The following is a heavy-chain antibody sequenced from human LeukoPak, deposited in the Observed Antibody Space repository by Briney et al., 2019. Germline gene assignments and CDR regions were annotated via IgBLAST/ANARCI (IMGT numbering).Heavy chain of an antibody. V-gene: IGHV4-59*01. CDR2: IYYSGST. D-gene: IGHD4-17*01. CDR3: ARIHGAFDY. Sequence: SETLSLTCTVSGGSISPYYWSWIRQPPGKGLEWIGYIYYSGSTNYNPSLKSRVTISVDTSKNQFSLKLSSVTAADTAVYYCARIHGAFDYWGQGTLVTVSS. CDR1: GGSISPYY. J-gene: IGHJ4*02.